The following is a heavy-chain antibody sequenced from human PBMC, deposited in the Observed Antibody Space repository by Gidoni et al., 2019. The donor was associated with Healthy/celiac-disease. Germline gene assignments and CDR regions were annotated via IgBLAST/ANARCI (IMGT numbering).Heavy chain of an antibody. D-gene: IGHD3-22*01. V-gene: IGHV5-51*01. J-gene: IGHJ6*02. CDR3: ATTYYYDSSGYPIYGMDV. CDR1: GYSFTCYL. Sequence: EVQLVQSGAAVKQPGESLKISCKGSGYSFTCYLIGWVRQMPGKGLEWMGIIYPGDSDTRYSPSFQGQVTISADKSISTAYLQWSSLKASETAMYYCATTYYYDSSGYPIYGMDVWGQGTTVTVSS. CDR2: IYPGDSDT.